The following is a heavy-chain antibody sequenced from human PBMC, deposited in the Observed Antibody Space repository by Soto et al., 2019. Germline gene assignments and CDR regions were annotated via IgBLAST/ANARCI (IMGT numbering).Heavy chain of an antibody. CDR3: ASHLGSSSWYYYYYGMDV. J-gene: IGHJ6*02. Sequence: ASVKVSCKASGYTFTSYDINWVRQATGQGLEWMGWMNPNSGNTGYAQKFQGRVTMTRNTSISTAYMELTSLRSEDTAVYYCASHLGSSSWYYYYYGMDVWGQGTTVTVSS. CDR1: GYTFTSYD. CDR2: MNPNSGNT. V-gene: IGHV1-8*01. D-gene: IGHD6-13*01.